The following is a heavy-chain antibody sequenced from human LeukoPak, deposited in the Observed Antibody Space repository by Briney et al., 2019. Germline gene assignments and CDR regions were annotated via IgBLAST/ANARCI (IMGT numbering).Heavy chain of an antibody. Sequence: ASVKVSCKASGYTFTSYGISWVRQAPGQGLERMGWISAYNGNTNYAQKLQGRVTMTTDTSTSTAYMELRSLRSDDTAVYYCARDHSHGSDNWFDPWGQGTLVTVSS. CDR3: ARDHSHGSDNWFDP. D-gene: IGHD3-10*01. V-gene: IGHV1-18*01. CDR1: GYTFTSYG. CDR2: ISAYNGNT. J-gene: IGHJ5*02.